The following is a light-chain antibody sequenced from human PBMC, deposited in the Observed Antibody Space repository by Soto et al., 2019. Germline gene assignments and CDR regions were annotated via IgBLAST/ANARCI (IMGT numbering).Light chain of an antibody. CDR2: HAS. CDR3: QQRTTWHRT. J-gene: IGKJ1*01. CDR1: QSVSSY. Sequence: EVVLTQSPATLSLSPGESATLSCRASQSVSSYLAWYQQKPGQAPRLLIYHASNRATGIPARFSGRGSGTDFTLTISSLEPEDFAVYYCQQRTTWHRTFGHGTKVEIK. V-gene: IGKV3-11*01.